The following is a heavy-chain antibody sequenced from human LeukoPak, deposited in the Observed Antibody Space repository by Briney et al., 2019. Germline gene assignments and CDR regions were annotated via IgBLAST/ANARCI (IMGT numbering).Heavy chain of an antibody. Sequence: ASVKVSCKASGYTFTSYAMNWVRQAPGQGPEWMGWVNTNTGNPTYAQGFTGRFVFSLDTSVSTAYLQISSLKAEDTAVYYCARDLWDCSSTSCYTSWGQGTLVTVSS. V-gene: IGHV7-4-1*02. D-gene: IGHD2-2*02. CDR3: ARDLWDCSSTSCYTS. CDR1: GYTFTSYA. CDR2: VNTNTGNP. J-gene: IGHJ5*02.